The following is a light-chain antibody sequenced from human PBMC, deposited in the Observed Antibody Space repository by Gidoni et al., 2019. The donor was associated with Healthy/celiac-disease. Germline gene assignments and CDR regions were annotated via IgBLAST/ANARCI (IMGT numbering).Light chain of an antibody. CDR3: QSYDSIVSVV. CDR2: ENN. V-gene: IGLV1-40*01. J-gene: IGLJ2*01. Sequence: SVLTQPPSVSGAPGERVTISCTGSGSNIGAGNDVHWYQQFPGRAPKLSLQENNNRPSGVPDRFSGSKSGSSASLAITGLQPEDEADYYCQSYDSIVSVVFGGGTKLTVL. CDR1: GSNIGAGND.